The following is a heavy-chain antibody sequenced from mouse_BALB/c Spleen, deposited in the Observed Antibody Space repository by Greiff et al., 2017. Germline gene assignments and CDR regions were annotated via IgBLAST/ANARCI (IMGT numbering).Heavy chain of an antibody. D-gene: IGHD4-1*01. Sequence: EVQGVESGPGLVKPSQSLSLTCTVTGYSITSDYAWNWIRQFPGNKLEWMGYISYSGSTSYNPSLKSRISITRDTSKNQFFLQLNSVTTEDTATYYCATGTFAYWGQGTLVTVSA. CDR1: GYSITSDYA. CDR3: ATGTFAY. J-gene: IGHJ3*01. V-gene: IGHV3-2*02. CDR2: ISYSGST.